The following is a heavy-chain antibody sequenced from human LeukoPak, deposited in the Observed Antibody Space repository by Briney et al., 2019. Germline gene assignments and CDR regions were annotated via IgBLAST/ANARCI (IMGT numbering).Heavy chain of an antibody. CDR3: ARPPTTNYYYYMDV. V-gene: IGHV3-33*01. CDR2: IWYDGSNK. CDR1: GFTFSSYG. J-gene: IGHJ6*03. D-gene: IGHD1-1*01. Sequence: GGSLRLSCAASGFTFSSYGMHWVRQAPGKGLEWVAVIWYDGSNKYYADSVKGRFTISRGNSKNTLYLQMNSLRAEDTAVYYCARPPTTNYYYYMDVWGKGTTVTVSS.